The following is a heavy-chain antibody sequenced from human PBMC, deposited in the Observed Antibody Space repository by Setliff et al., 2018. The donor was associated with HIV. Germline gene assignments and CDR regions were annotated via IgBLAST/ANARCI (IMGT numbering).Heavy chain of an antibody. D-gene: IGHD1-7*01. V-gene: IGHV4-39*01. Sequence: TSETLSLTCTVSGVSVSSGGYYWSWIRQHPGKGLEWIGYVYYTGTSYFNPSLKSRFTISVDVSKNQFSLKLTSVTAADTAVYYCARHHELTAHGLFDSWGQGTLVTVSS. CDR1: GVSVSSGGYY. CDR2: VYYTGTS. J-gene: IGHJ4*02. CDR3: ARHHELTAHGLFDS.